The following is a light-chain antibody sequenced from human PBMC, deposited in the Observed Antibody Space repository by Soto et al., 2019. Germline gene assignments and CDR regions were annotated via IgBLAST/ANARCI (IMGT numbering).Light chain of an antibody. CDR2: DAS. CDR1: QSVSSY. Sequence: EIVLTQSPATLSLSPGERATLSCRASQSVSSYLAWYQQKPGQAPRLLIYDASNRATGIPARFSGSGSGTDFTLTISSIEHQDFAVYYCQQRSNWPRYTFGQGTKLEIK. J-gene: IGKJ2*01. V-gene: IGKV3-11*01. CDR3: QQRSNWPRYT.